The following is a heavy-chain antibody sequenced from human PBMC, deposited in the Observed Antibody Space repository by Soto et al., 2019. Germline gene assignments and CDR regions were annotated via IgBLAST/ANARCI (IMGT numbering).Heavy chain of an antibody. Sequence: GGSLRLSCAASGFTFSSYWMSWVRQAPGKGLEWVANIKQDGSEKYYVDSVKGRFTISRDNAKNSLYLQMNSLRAEDTAVYYCASDPLIAVAGYYYYMDVWGKGTTVTVSS. D-gene: IGHD6-19*01. CDR1: GFTFSSYW. CDR2: IKQDGSEK. CDR3: ASDPLIAVAGYYYYMDV. J-gene: IGHJ6*03. V-gene: IGHV3-7*01.